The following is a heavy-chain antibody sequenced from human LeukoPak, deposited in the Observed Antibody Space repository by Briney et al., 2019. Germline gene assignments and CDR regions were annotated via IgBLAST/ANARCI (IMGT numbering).Heavy chain of an antibody. V-gene: IGHV4-4*07. CDR1: GGSVSTYY. D-gene: IGHD3-3*01. J-gene: IGHJ4*02. CDR3: ARFNPFWSGFALDY. Sequence: SETLSLTCTVSGGSVSTYYWSWIRKPAGKGLEFIGRFFTSGTSGTTTYNPSLKSRVSMSLDTSKNQISLKLSSVTAADTAVYYCARFNPFWSGFALDYWGQGTLVTVSS. CDR2: FFTSGTSGTT.